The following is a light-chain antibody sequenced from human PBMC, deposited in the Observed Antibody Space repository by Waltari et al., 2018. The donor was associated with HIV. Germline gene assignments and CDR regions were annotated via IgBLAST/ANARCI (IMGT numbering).Light chain of an antibody. V-gene: IGLV1-44*01. CDR2: GHN. Sequence: QSVMSPPPSASGTPGQTVTISCSGRFSNLGANTVNWYQQIPGTAPRLLSYGHNHRPAGVPDRFSGSRSGTSASLTSGGLQSEDEADYYCSAWDDSLRATVFGTGTRVTVL. J-gene: IGLJ1*01. CDR3: SAWDDSLRATV. CDR1: FSNLGANT.